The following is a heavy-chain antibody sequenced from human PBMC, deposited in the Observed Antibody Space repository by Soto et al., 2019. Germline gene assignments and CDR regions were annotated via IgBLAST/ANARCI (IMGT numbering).Heavy chain of an antibody. Sequence: SATLSLTCTVSGGSISSYYWSWIRQPPGKGLEWIGYIYYSGSTNYNPSLKSRVTISVDTSKNQFSLKLSSVTAADTAVYYCAREPSISVAGTSPYYYDGMDVWGRGTTVTVSS. CDR1: GGSISSYY. J-gene: IGHJ6*01. V-gene: IGHV4-59*01. CDR2: IYYSGST. D-gene: IGHD6-19*01. CDR3: AREPSISVAGTSPYYYDGMDV.